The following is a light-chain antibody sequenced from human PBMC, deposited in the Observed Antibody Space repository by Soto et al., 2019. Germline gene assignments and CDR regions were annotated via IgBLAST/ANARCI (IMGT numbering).Light chain of an antibody. CDR3: QVWDISSAHVI. CDR1: NIGSKS. CDR2: YDS. V-gene: IGLV3-21*01. J-gene: IGLJ2*01. Sequence: SYELTQPPSVSVAPGQTVRVACGGSNIGSKSVHWYQQKPGHAPVLVMYYDSDRPSGIPERFSGSNSGNTATLTISRVEAGDEADYYCQVWDISSAHVIFGGGTKLTVL.